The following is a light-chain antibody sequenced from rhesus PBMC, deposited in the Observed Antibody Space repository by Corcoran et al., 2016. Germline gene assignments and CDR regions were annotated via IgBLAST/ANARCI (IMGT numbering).Light chain of an antibody. J-gene: IGKJ1*01. CDR1: QGISSW. CDR2: KAS. CDR3: LQYSSSPRT. Sequence: DIQMTQSPSSLSASVGDTVTITCQASQGISSWLAWYQQKPRKAPNLLIYKASSLQSGVPSRFSGSGSGTEFTLTSSSLQSEDFATDYCLQYSSSPRTFGQGTKVEIK. V-gene: IGKV1-22*01.